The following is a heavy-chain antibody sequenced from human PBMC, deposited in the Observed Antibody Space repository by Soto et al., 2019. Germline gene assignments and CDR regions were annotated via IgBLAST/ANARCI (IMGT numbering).Heavy chain of an antibody. D-gene: IGHD3-10*01. Sequence: SVKVSCKASGGTFSSYTISWVRQAPGQGLEWMGRIIPILGIANYAQKFQGRVTITADKSTSTAYMELSSLRSEDTAVYYCARDMVRGVINFDYWGQGTLVTVSS. J-gene: IGHJ4*02. V-gene: IGHV1-69*04. CDR1: GGTFSSYT. CDR2: IIPILGIA. CDR3: ARDMVRGVINFDY.